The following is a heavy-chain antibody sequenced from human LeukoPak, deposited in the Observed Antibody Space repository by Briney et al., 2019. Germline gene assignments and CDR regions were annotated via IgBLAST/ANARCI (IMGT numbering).Heavy chain of an antibody. J-gene: IGHJ4*02. V-gene: IGHV1-46*01. Sequence: ASVKVSCKASGYTFTSYYMHWVRQAPGQGLEWMGVINPSGGSTSYAQKFQGRVTMTRDTSTSTVYMELSSLRSEDTAVYYCARDYPVGATDYWGQGTLVTVSS. D-gene: IGHD1-26*01. CDR1: GYTFTSYY. CDR2: INPSGGST. CDR3: ARDYPVGATDY.